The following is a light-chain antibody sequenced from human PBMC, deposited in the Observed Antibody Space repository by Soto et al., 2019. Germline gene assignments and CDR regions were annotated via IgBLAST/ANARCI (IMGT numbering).Light chain of an antibody. J-gene: IGLJ1*01. CDR2: DVS. CDR3: SSYTTSNTRQIV. CDR1: SSDVGGYNY. Sequence: QSVLTQPASVNGSPGQSITISSTGTSSDVGGYNYVSWYQHHPGKAPKLMIYDVSNRPSGVSNRFSGSKSGNTASLTISGLQPEGEADYYCSSYTTSNTRQIVFGTGTRSPS. V-gene: IGLV2-14*03.